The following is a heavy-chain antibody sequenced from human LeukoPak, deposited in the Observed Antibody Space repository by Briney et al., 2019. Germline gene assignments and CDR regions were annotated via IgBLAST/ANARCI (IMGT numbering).Heavy chain of an antibody. D-gene: IGHD4-23*01. CDR2: IKQDGSEK. CDR1: GFSFSSYW. V-gene: IGHV3-7*01. J-gene: IGHJ5*02. CDR3: AREVVTQEFDP. Sequence: GGSLRLSCAASGFSFSSYWMSWVRQAPGKGLEWVANIKQDGSEKYYVDSVKGRFTISRDNAKNSLYLQMNSLRAEDTAVYYCAREVVTQEFDPWGQGTLVTVSS.